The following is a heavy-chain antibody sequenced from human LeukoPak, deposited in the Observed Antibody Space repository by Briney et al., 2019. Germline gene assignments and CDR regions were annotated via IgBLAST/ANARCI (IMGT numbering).Heavy chain of an antibody. V-gene: IGHV1-18*01. CDR1: GYTFTSYG. CDR3: ARLSSHYGDYKVDP. J-gene: IGHJ5*02. Sequence: ASVKVSCKASGYTFTSYGISWVRQAPGQGLEWMGWISTYNGNTNYAQNLQGRVTMTTDTSANTAYMDLSSLRSEDTAVYYCARLSSHYGDYKVDPWGQGTLVTVSS. D-gene: IGHD4-17*01. CDR2: ISTYNGNT.